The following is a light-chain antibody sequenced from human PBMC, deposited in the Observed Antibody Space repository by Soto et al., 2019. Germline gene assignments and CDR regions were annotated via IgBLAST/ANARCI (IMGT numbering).Light chain of an antibody. CDR1: SSDIGGYKY. CDR3: SSYTSSRTLV. Sequence: QSALTQPASVSGSPGQSITISFTGTSSDIGGYKYVSWYQQHPGKAPKLMIYDVTNRPSGVSNRFSGSKSGNTASLTVSGLQAEDEADYYCSSYTSSRTLVFGGGTKLTVL. V-gene: IGLV2-14*01. J-gene: IGLJ2*01. CDR2: DVT.